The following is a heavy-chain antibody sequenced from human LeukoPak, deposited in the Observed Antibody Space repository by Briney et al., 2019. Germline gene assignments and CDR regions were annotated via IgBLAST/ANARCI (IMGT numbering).Heavy chain of an antibody. CDR1: GGTFSGYA. CDR3: ARASIRFGELWSRLGQGYFDY. CDR2: IIPIFGTA. J-gene: IGHJ4*02. Sequence: GASVKVSCKASGGTFSGYAISWVRQAPGQGLEWMGGIIPIFGTANYAQKFQGRVTITADESTSTAYMELSSLRSEDTAVYYCARASIRFGELWSRLGQGYFDYWGQGTLVTVSS. V-gene: IGHV1-69*13. D-gene: IGHD3-10*01.